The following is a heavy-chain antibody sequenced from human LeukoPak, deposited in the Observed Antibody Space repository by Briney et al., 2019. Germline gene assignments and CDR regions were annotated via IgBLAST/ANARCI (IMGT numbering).Heavy chain of an antibody. J-gene: IGHJ4*02. CDR2: ISSSSVYT. D-gene: IGHD6-13*01. V-gene: IGHV3-11*03. Sequence: PGGSLRPSCAASGFTFSDYYMNWIRQAPGKGLEWVSYISSSSVYTNFADSVQGRFTISRDNAKTSLYLQMNSLRADDTAVYYCVAAAGRDHFDYWGQGALVTVSS. CDR3: VAAAGRDHFDY. CDR1: GFTFSDYY.